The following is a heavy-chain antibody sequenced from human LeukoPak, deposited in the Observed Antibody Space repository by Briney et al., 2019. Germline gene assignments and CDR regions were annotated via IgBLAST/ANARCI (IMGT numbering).Heavy chain of an antibody. Sequence: GGSLRLSCATSGFIFSKHGMHWVRLPPGKGLEWVSVIWSDGSNKYYADSVEGRFTISRDNSKNTLYLQMNSLRAEDTAVYYCVRGGAHDPLGYWGQGTLVTVSS. CDR2: IWSDGSNK. CDR1: GFIFSKHG. CDR3: VRGGAHDPLGY. D-gene: IGHD3-16*01. J-gene: IGHJ4*02. V-gene: IGHV3-33*01.